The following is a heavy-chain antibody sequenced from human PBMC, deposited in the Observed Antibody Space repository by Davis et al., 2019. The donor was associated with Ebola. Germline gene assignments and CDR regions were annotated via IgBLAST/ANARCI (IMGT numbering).Heavy chain of an antibody. V-gene: IGHV4-34*01. D-gene: IGHD2-2*01. J-gene: IGHJ4*02. Sequence: PSETLSLTCTVSGGSISSYYWSWIRQPPGKGLEWIGEINHSGSTNYNPSLKSRVTISVDTSKNQFSLKLSSVTAADTAVYYCAGLYCSSTSCYDYWGQGTLVTVSS. CDR3: AGLYCSSTSCYDY. CDR2: INHSGST. CDR1: GGSISSYY.